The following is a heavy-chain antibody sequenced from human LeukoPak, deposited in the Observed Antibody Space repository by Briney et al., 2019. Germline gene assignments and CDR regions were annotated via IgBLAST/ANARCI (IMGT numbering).Heavy chain of an antibody. J-gene: IGHJ6*04. CDR1: VVTYSDYP. Sequence: SVKVSCKASVVTYSDYPRSWVRQAPGQGPEWMGGIVPRFAAADYAQQFQGRVTITADMCTTTAYMELSSLTSDDTAIYYCAGGYGSGVMSPYALDVWGTGTTVVVSS. D-gene: IGHD3-10*01. CDR3: AGGYGSGVMSPYALDV. CDR2: IVPRFAAA. V-gene: IGHV1-69*06.